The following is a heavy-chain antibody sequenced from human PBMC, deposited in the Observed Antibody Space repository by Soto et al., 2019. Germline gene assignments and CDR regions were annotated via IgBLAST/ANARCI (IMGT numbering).Heavy chain of an antibody. J-gene: IGHJ6*02. V-gene: IGHV1-2*02. CDR2: INPNSGGT. CDR3: ARRGGAKSIEYYYYGMDV. CDR1: GYTFTGYY. Sequence: EASVKVSCKASGYTFTGYYMHWVRQAPGQGLEWMGWINPNSGGTNYAQKFQGRVTMTRDTSISTAYMELSRLRSDDTAVYYCARRGGAKSIEYYYYGMDVWGQGTTVTVSS. D-gene: IGHD2-21*01.